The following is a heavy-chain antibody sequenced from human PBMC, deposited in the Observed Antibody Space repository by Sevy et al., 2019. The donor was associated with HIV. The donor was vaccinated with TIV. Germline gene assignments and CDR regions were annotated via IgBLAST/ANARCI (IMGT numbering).Heavy chain of an antibody. CDR2: IYFSGNT. J-gene: IGHJ6*02. Sequence: SETLSLTCTVSGGSISSSSYYWSWIRQPPGKGLEWIGYIYFSGNTHYNPSLRSRVTISVDTSKNQFSLRLSSVTAADTAVYYCARDFKGGDGYRNNGMDVWGQGTTVTVSS. V-gene: IGHV4-61*01. CDR1: GGSISSSSYY. CDR3: ARDFKGGDGYRNNGMDV. D-gene: IGHD4-4*01.